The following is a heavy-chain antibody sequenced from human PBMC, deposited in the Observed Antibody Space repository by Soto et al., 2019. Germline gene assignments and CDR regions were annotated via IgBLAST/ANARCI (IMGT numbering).Heavy chain of an antibody. CDR3: TTASVVDYPGFY. Sequence: EVQLVESGGGLVKRGGSLRLSCAASGFTISNAWMSWVRQAPGKGLEWVGRIKSKTDGGTTDYAAPVKGRFTISRDDSKNTLYPQMNSLKTEDPAVYYCTTASVVDYPGFYWGQGTLVAVSS. V-gene: IGHV3-15*01. CDR2: IKSKTDGGTT. D-gene: IGHD3-9*01. J-gene: IGHJ4*02. CDR1: GFTISNAW.